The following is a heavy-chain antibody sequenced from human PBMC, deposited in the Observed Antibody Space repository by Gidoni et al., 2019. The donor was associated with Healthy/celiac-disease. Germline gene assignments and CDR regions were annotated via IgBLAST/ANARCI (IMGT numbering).Heavy chain of an antibody. D-gene: IGHD3-22*01. Sequence: EVPLVEPGGGLVTPGVSLRLSCAASGFTVSNAWMSWVRQAPGKGLEWVGRIKSKTDGGTTEYAAPVNGRFTISRDDSKNTLYLQMNSLKTEDTAVYYCTTGTTMTVVVTPFDYWGQGTLVTVSS. V-gene: IGHV3-15*01. J-gene: IGHJ4*02. CDR2: IKSKTDGGTT. CDR1: GFTVSNAW. CDR3: TTGTTMTVVVTPFDY.